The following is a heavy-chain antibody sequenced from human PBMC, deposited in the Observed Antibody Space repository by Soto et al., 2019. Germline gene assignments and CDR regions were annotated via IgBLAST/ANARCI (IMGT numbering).Heavy chain of an antibody. J-gene: IGHJ4*02. CDR1: GYTFTNYG. V-gene: IGHV1-18*01. CDR2: INAYNGNT. Sequence: QVQLVQSGAEVKKPGASVKVSCKASGYTFTNYGISWVRQAPGQGLEWMGWINAYNGNTKSAQKLQGRVTLTTDTSTSTADMELRSLRSDDTAVYYCARDAAAGLNACWGQGTLVTVSS. CDR3: ARDAAAGLNAC. D-gene: IGHD6-13*01.